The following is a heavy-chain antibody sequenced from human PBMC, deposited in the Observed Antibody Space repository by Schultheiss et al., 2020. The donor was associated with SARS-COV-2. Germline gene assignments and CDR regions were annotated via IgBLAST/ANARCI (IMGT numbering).Heavy chain of an antibody. CDR1: GFTFDDYA. Sequence: GGSLRLSCAASGFTFDDYAMHWVRQAPGKGLEWVSVIYSGGSTYYADSVKGRFTISRDNSKNTLYLQMNSLRAEDTAVYYCARVSYSSGQIDYWGQGTLVTVSS. D-gene: IGHD6-19*01. CDR2: IYSGGST. V-gene: IGHV3-66*01. J-gene: IGHJ4*02. CDR3: ARVSYSSGQIDY.